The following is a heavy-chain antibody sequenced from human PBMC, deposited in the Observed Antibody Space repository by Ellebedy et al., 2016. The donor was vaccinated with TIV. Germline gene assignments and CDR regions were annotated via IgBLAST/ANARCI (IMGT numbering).Heavy chain of an antibody. CDR2: INQDGTVP. CDR1: GITFSQYW. J-gene: IGHJ2*01. Sequence: GESLKISCAASGITFSQYWMNWVRQAPGKGLEWLANINQDGTVPDYLDSLKGRFSISRDNAKNLLFLQMHSLRDDDTAMHYCAGGTGWIFDLWGRGTLVTVSS. CDR3: AGGTGWIFDL. V-gene: IGHV3-7*03. D-gene: IGHD6-19*01.